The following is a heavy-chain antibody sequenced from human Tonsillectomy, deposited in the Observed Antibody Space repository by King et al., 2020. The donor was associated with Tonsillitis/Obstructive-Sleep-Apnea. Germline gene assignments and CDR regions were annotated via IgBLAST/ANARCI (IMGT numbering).Heavy chain of an antibody. D-gene: IGHD6-13*01. CDR2: ISYDGSNK. CDR1: GFTFSSYA. J-gene: IGHJ4*02. CDR3: ARPAGIAAAGTFDY. V-gene: IGHV3-30*01. Sequence: VQLVESGGGVVQPGRSLRLSCAASGFTFSSYAMHWVRQAPGKGLEWVAVISYDGSNKYYADSVKGRFTISRDNSKNTLYLQMNSLRAEDTAVYYCARPAGIAAAGTFDYWGQGTLVTVSS.